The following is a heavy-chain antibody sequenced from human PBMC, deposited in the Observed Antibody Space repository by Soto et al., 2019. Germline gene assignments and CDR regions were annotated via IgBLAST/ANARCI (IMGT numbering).Heavy chain of an antibody. V-gene: IGHV3-48*01. Sequence: GGSLRLSCAASGFTFSSYSMNWVRQAPGKGLEWVSYISSSSSTIYYADSVKGRFTISRDNAKNSLYLQMNSLRAEDTAVYYCARDHILAGYSSSSSLGYWGQGTLVTVSS. CDR2: ISSSSSTI. D-gene: IGHD6-6*01. CDR3: ARDHILAGYSSSSSLGY. CDR1: GFTFSSYS. J-gene: IGHJ4*02.